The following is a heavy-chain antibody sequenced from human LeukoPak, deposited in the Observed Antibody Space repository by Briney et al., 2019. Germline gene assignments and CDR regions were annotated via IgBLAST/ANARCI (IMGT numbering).Heavy chain of an antibody. CDR1: GYTFTHYF. CDR2: INPNTGAT. D-gene: IGHD3-10*01. V-gene: IGHV1-2*02. CDR3: VRDGGSGSPYDF. Sequence: ASGKVSCKASGYTFTHYFAHWVRQAPGQGLQWMGWINPNTGATSYPQKFQGRVTITRDTSISTAYMELRSLRSDDTAIYYCVRDGGSGSPYDFWGQGTLVTVSP. J-gene: IGHJ4*02.